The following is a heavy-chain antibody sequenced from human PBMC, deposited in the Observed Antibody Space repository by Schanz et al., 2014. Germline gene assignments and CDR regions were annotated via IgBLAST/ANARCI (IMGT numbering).Heavy chain of an antibody. CDR2: IGGSDGKT. J-gene: IGHJ4*02. CDR3: ARDRDQWDGNYLDY. V-gene: IGHV1-18*01. Sequence: QVQLVQSGSEVKKPGASVKVSCKASGYTFTRSGISWVRQAPGQGLEWMGWIGGSDGKTNIGQKFQGRVTMTTDTSTSTVYMELRSLTSDDSAVYYCARDRDQWDGNYLDYWGQGTLVTVSS. CDR1: GYTFTRSG. D-gene: IGHD1-26*01.